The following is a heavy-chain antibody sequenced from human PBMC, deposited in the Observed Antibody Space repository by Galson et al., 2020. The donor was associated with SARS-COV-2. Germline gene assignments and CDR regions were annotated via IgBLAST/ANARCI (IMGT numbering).Heavy chain of an antibody. Sequence: SQASETLSLTCAVYGGSFSGYYWSWIRQPPGKGLEWIGEINHSGSTNYNPSLKSRVTISVDTSKNQFSLKLSSVTAADTAVYYCARGRYSSTWYSPQSFFDYWGQGTLVTVSS. CDR1: GGSFSGYY. J-gene: IGHJ4*02. V-gene: IGHV4-34*01. CDR2: INHSGST. D-gene: IGHD6-13*01. CDR3: ARGRYSSTWYSPQSFFDY.